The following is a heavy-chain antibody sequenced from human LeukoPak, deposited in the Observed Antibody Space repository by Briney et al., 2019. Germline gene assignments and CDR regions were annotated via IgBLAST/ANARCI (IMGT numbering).Heavy chain of an antibody. CDR2: IYYSGST. CDR3: ARATVTADVRFDP. CDR1: GDSISSSSYY. V-gene: IGHV4-39*01. D-gene: IGHD2-21*02. J-gene: IGHJ5*02. Sequence: SETLSLTCTVSGDSISSSSYYWGWIRQSPGQGLEWIGSIYYSGSTYYNPSLKSRVTISGDTSKNQFSLKLSSVTAADTAVYYCARATVTADVRFDPWGQGTLVTVSS.